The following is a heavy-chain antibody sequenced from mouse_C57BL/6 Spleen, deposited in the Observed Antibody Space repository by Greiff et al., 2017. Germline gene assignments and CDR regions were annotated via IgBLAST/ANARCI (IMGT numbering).Heavy chain of an antibody. Sequence: QVQLQQPGAELVKPGASVSLSCKVSGYTFTSYWMHWVKQRPGQGLEWIGMIHPNSGRTNYNEKFKSKATLTVDESTSTAYMQISSLTSEDSAVYYCARWGTGTVYFDYWGQGTTLTVSS. J-gene: IGHJ2*01. CDR2: IHPNSGRT. V-gene: IGHV1-64*01. CDR3: ARWGTGTVYFDY. D-gene: IGHD4-1*01. CDR1: GYTFTSYW.